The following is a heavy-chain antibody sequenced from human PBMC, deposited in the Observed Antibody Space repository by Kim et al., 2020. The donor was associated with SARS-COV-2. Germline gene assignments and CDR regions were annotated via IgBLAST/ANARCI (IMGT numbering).Heavy chain of an antibody. D-gene: IGHD3-22*01. J-gene: IGHJ4*02. CDR2: TSGSGGST. CDR1: GFTFSSYA. V-gene: IGHV3-23*01. CDR3: AKFPKYYYGSSGTGYFDY. Sequence: GGSLRLSCAASGFTFSSYAMSWVRQAPGNGLEWVSATSGSGGSTYYADSVKGRFTISRDNSKNTLYLQMNSLRAEDTAVYYCAKFPKYYYGSSGTGYFDYWGQGTLVTVSS.